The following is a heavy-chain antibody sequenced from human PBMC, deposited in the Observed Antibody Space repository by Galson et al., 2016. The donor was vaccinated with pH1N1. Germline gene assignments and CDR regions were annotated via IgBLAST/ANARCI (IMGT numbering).Heavy chain of an antibody. J-gene: IGHJ5*01. D-gene: IGHD2-15*01. Sequence: SVKVSCKASGYTFTSYVIHWVRQAPGQRLEWMGWFNAVNGNTNYSQKFQDRVTITTDTSASTAYMELSSLRSEDMALYYCARVPQIVVVEAATPGWFESWGPGTQFTVSS. CDR3: ARVPQIVVVEAATPGWFES. CDR1: GYTFTSYV. CDR2: FNAVNGNT. V-gene: IGHV1-3*03.